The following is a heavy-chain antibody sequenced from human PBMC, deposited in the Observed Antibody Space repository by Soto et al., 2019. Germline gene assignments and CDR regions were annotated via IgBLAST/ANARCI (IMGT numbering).Heavy chain of an antibody. Sequence: SETLSLTCAVSGGSVSGASYYWTWIRQSPGKGLEWIGYIYYSGSTTYNPSLKSRVTISIDTAKNQFSLILTSVTPADTAVYYCARDIRGYSRAFDYCGQGTLVTVSS. J-gene: IGHJ4*02. CDR3: ARDIRGYSRAFDY. V-gene: IGHV4-61*01. D-gene: IGHD5-18*01. CDR1: GGSVSGASYY. CDR2: IYYSGST.